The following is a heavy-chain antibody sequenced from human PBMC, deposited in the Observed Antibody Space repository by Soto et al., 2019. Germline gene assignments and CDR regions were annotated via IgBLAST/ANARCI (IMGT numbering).Heavy chain of an antibody. CDR3: ARELGDSGSYPTPLDY. CDR2: INAGNGNT. CDR1: GYTFTSYA. D-gene: IGHD1-26*01. J-gene: IGHJ4*02. V-gene: IGHV1-3*01. Sequence: ASVKVSCKASGYTFTSYAMHLVRQAPGQRLEWMGWINAGNGNTKYSQKFQGRVTITRDTSASTAYMELSSLRSEDTAVYYCARELGDSGSYPTPLDYWGQGTLVTVSS.